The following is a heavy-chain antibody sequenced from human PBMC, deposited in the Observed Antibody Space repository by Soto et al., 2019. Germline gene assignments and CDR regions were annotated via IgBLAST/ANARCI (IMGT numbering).Heavy chain of an antibody. CDR3: AINYYDTIPAVDWFDP. CDR1: GYTLTELS. CDR2: FDPEDGET. V-gene: IGHV1-24*01. J-gene: IGHJ5*02. Sequence: ASVKVSCKVSGYTLTELSMHWVRQAPGKGLEWMGGFDPEDGETIYAQKFQGRVTMTEDTSTDTAYMELSSLRSEDTAVYYCAINYYDTIPAVDWFDPWGQGTLVTVSS. D-gene: IGHD3-22*01.